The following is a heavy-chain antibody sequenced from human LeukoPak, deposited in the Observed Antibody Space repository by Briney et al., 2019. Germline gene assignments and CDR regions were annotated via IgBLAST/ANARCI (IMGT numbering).Heavy chain of an antibody. D-gene: IGHD3-22*01. CDR1: GGSIGSSSYY. CDR3: ARVGNYYDSSGYHAIWFDP. V-gene: IGHV4-39*07. J-gene: IGHJ5*02. CDR2: IYYSGST. Sequence: SETLSLTCTVSGGSIGSSSYYWGCIRQPPGKGLECIGSIYYSGSTYYNPSLKSRVTISVDTSKNQFSLKLSSVTAADTAVYYCARVGNYYDSSGYHAIWFDPWGQGTLVTVSS.